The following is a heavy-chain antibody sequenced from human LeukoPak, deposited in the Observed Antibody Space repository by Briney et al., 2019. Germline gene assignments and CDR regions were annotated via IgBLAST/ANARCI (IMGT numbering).Heavy chain of an antibody. V-gene: IGHV3-7*01. D-gene: IGHD3-3*01. Sequence: PGGSLRLSCAASGFTFSSYWMSWVRQAPGKGLEWVANIKQDGSEKYYVDSVKGRFTISRDNAKNSLYLQINSLRAEDTAVYYCARGLYDFWSGMGYWGQGTLVTVSS. CDR1: GFTFSSYW. CDR2: IKQDGSEK. CDR3: ARGLYDFWSGMGY. J-gene: IGHJ4*02.